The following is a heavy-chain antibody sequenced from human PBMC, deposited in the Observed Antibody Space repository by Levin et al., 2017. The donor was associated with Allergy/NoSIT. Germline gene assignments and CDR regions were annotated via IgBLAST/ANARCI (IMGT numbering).Heavy chain of an antibody. V-gene: IGHV3-23*01. CDR3: VKTMRGGVSDY. D-gene: IGHD2-8*01. Sequence: PGGSLRLSCAASGFTFRNYDMSWVRQAPGKGLEWVSAISGSGGSTPYADFVKGRFTISRDNSKNTLYLQMNSLRAEDTAVYYCVKTMRGGVSDYWGQGTLVTVSS. CDR1: GFTFRNYD. CDR2: ISGSGGST. J-gene: IGHJ4*02.